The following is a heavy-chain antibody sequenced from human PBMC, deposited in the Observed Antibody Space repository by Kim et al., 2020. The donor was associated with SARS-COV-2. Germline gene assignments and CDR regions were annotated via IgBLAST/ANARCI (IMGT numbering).Heavy chain of an antibody. V-gene: IGHV4-39*07. D-gene: IGHD3-22*01. CDR3: ARRWLLLEDDAFDI. CDR1: GGSISSSSYY. J-gene: IGHJ3*02. Sequence: SETLSLTCTVSGGSISSSSYYWGWIRQPPGKGLEWIGSIYYSGSTYYNPSLKSRVTISVDTSKNQFSLKLSSVTAADTAVYYCARRWLLLEDDAFDIWG. CDR2: IYYSGST.